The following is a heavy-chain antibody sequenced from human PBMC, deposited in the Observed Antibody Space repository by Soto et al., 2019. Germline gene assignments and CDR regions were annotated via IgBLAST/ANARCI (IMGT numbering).Heavy chain of an antibody. D-gene: IGHD6-19*01. CDR3: ARAKPAGYPSGRYVY. Sequence: QVQLVQSGAEVKKPGTSVKVSCKASGYTFNSFDINWVRQATGQGLEWMGWMNPNSGNTGYAQKFQGRVTMTRNTSISTDYMELSSLRSEDTAVYYCARAKPAGYPSGRYVYWGQGTLVTVSS. CDR2: MNPNSGNT. CDR1: GYTFNSFD. J-gene: IGHJ4*02. V-gene: IGHV1-8*01.